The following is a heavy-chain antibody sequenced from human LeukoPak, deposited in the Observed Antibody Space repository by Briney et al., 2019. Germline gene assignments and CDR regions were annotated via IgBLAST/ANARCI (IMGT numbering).Heavy chain of an antibody. CDR3: ATGRIAVAGTSWFDP. Sequence: WMGLVDPEDGETIYAEKFQGRVTIPADQSTDTAYMELSSLRSEDTAVYYCATGRIAVAGTSWFDPWGQGTLVTVSS. J-gene: IGHJ5*02. V-gene: IGHV1-69-2*01. D-gene: IGHD6-19*01. CDR2: VDPEDGET.